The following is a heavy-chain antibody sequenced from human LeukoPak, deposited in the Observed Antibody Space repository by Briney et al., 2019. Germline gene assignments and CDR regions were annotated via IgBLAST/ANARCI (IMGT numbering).Heavy chain of an antibody. CDR1: GFTFSSYA. Sequence: GGSLRLSCAASGFTFSSYAMSWVRQAPGKGLEWASAISGSGGSTYYADSVKGRFTISRDNSKNTLYLQMNSLRAEDTAVYYCAKSTNYYDSSGLDYWGQGTLVTVSS. CDR3: AKSTNYYDSSGLDY. V-gene: IGHV3-23*01. CDR2: ISGSGGST. J-gene: IGHJ4*02. D-gene: IGHD3-22*01.